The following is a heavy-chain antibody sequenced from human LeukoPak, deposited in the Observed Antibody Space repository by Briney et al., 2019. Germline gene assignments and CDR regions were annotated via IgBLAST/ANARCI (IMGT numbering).Heavy chain of an antibody. CDR1: GGSIRSSYYY. J-gene: IGHJ4*02. D-gene: IGHD2-15*01. V-gene: IGHV4-39*01. Sequence: PSETLSLTCTVSGGSIRSSYYYWGWIRQPPGKGLEWIGSIYDSGSTYYNPSLKSRVTISVDTSKNQFSLKLNSVTAADTAVYYCFVVVAAAEDYWGQGTLVTVSS. CDR2: IYDSGST. CDR3: FVVVAAAEDY.